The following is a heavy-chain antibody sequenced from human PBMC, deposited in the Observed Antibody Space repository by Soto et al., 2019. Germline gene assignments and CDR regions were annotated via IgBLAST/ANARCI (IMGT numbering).Heavy chain of an antibody. CDR2: MNPNSGNT. Sequence: GASVKVSCKASGYTFTSYDINWLRQATGQGLEWMGWMNPNSGNTGYAQKFQGRVTMTRNTSISTAYMELSSLRSEDTAVYYCARVNRGRSSSWYVFGYWGQGTLVTVSS. J-gene: IGHJ4*02. CDR1: GYTFTSYD. V-gene: IGHV1-8*01. CDR3: ARVNRGRSSSWYVFGY. D-gene: IGHD6-13*01.